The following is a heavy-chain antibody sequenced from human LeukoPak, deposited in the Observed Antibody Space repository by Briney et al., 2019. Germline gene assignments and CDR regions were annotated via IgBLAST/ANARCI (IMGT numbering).Heavy chain of an antibody. J-gene: IGHJ6*03. D-gene: IGHD5-18*01. Sequence: GASVTVSFKASGYTFTSYDINWVRQATGQGLEWMGWMNPNSGNTGYAQKFQGRVTMTRNTSISTAYMELSSLRSEDTAVYYCARNRGYSYGYGYYYMDVWGKGTTVTVSS. CDR1: GYTFTSYD. CDR3: ARNRGYSYGYGYYYMDV. V-gene: IGHV1-8*01. CDR2: MNPNSGNT.